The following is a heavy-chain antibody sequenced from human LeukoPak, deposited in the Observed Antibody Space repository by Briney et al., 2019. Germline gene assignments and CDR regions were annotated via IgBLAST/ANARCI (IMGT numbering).Heavy chain of an antibody. J-gene: IGHJ4*02. CDR2: ISGSGGST. Sequence: GGSLRLSCAASGFTFSSYAMSWVRQAPGKGLEWVSAISGSGGSTYYADSVKGRFTISRDNAKNSLYLQMNSLRAEDTAVYYCAREEPYSSGWYPHWGQGTLVTVSS. D-gene: IGHD6-19*01. CDR1: GFTFSSYA. V-gene: IGHV3-23*01. CDR3: AREEPYSSGWYPH.